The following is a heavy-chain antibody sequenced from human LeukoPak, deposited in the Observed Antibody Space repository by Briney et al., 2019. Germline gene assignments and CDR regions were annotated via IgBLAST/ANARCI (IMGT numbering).Heavy chain of an antibody. V-gene: IGHV4-38-2*02. Sequence: SETLSLTCTVSGYSISSGCYWGWIRPPPGKGLGWIGSIYHSGSTYYNPSLKGRVTISVDTSKNQFSLKLSTVTAADTAVYYCARVASWFGELIGYYYYYMDVWGKGTTVTISS. CDR2: IYHSGST. CDR1: GYSISSGCY. J-gene: IGHJ6*03. CDR3: ARVASWFGELIGYYYYYMDV. D-gene: IGHD3-10*01.